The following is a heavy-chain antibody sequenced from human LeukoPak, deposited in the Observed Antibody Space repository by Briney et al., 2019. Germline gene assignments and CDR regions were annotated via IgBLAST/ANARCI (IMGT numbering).Heavy chain of an antibody. CDR3: ARDDVDTAMVG. CDR2: ISSSGSTI. D-gene: IGHD5-18*01. J-gene: IGHJ4*02. V-gene: IGHV3-48*03. Sequence: GGSLRLSCAASGFTFSSYEMSWVRQAPGKGLEWVSYISSSGSTIYYADSVKGRFTISRDNAKNSLYLQMNSLRAEDTAVYYCARDDVDTAMVGWGQGTLVTVSS. CDR1: GFTFSSYE.